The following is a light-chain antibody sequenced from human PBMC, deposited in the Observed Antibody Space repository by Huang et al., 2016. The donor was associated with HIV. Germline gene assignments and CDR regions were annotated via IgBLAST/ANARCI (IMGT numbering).Light chain of an antibody. CDR3: QQYNNWPPLIT. Sequence: EIVMTQSPATLSVSPGERATLSCRASQRVSSNLAWYQQKPGQAPRLRIYGASTRATGIPARFSGSGSGTEFTLTISSLQSEDFAVYYCQQYNNWPPLITFGQGTRLEIK. V-gene: IGKV3-15*01. CDR1: QRVSSN. J-gene: IGKJ5*01. CDR2: GAS.